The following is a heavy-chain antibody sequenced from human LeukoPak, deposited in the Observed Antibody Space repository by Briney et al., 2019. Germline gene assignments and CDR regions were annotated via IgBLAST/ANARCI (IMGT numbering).Heavy chain of an antibody. J-gene: IGHJ3*02. Sequence: SETLSLTCTVSGGSISSGGYHWSWIRQHPGKGLEWIGYIYYSGSIYYNPSLKSRVTISIDASKNQLSLKLSSVTAADTAVYYCAREWAHVFDIWGQGTIVTVSS. CDR1: GGSISSGGYH. D-gene: IGHD1-26*01. CDR3: AREWAHVFDI. CDR2: IYYSGSI. V-gene: IGHV4-31*03.